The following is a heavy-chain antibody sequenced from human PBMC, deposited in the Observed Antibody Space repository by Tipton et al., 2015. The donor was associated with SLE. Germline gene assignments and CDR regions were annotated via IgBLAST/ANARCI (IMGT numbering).Heavy chain of an antibody. Sequence: GSLRLSCVASGFTFSEYSMNWVRQAPGKGLEWISYITGYSTTIYYADSVKGRFTISRDNAKNTLYLQVNSLRAEDTAVYYCARSVYIGIRNDYWGQGTLVTVSS. D-gene: IGHD3-3*02. J-gene: IGHJ4*02. CDR3: ARSVYIGIRNDY. V-gene: IGHV3-48*04. CDR2: ITGYSTTI. CDR1: GFTFSEYS.